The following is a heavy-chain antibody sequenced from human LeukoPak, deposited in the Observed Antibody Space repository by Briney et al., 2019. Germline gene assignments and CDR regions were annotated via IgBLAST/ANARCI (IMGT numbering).Heavy chain of an antibody. Sequence: GASVKVSCKVSGYTLTELSMHWVRQAPGKGLEWMGGFDPEDGETIYAQKFQGRVTMTEDTSTDTAYMELSSLRSEDTAVYYCATDRWELRQDAFDIWGQGTMVTVSS. V-gene: IGHV1-24*01. J-gene: IGHJ3*02. CDR2: FDPEDGET. D-gene: IGHD1-26*01. CDR3: ATDRWELRQDAFDI. CDR1: GYTLTELS.